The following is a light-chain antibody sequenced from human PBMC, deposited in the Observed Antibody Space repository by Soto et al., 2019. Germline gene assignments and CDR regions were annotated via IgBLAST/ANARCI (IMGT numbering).Light chain of an antibody. J-gene: IGKJ1*01. Sequence: DIVMTQSPDSLTVSLGERATINCKSSQSVLYSSNNKNYLAWYQQKPEQPPKLLIYWASTRESGVPDRFRGSGFGTDFTLTISSLQAEDVGVYYCQQYYYTPVAFGHGTKVQIK. CDR1: QSVLYSSNNKNY. CDR2: WAS. CDR3: QQYYYTPVA. V-gene: IGKV4-1*01.